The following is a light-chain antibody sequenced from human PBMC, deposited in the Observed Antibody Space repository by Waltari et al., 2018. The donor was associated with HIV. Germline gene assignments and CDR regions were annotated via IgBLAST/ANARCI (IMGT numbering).Light chain of an antibody. CDR3: ATWDGSLNGV. CDR1: SSNIGRNT. J-gene: IGLJ3*02. Sequence: QSVLTQAPSASGTPGQRVIISCSGSSSNIGRNTVSWYQQLPGTAPKLLIFSDNRRPSGIPARFSGCKSGTAAALAISGLQSEDEGDYFCATWDGSLNGVFGGGTKLTVL. V-gene: IGLV1-44*01. CDR2: SDN.